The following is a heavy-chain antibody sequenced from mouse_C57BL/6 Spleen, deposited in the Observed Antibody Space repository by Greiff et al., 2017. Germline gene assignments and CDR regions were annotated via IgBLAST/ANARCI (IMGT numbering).Heavy chain of an antibody. V-gene: IGHV5-9-1*02. CDR2: ISSGGDYI. CDR1: GFTFSSYA. D-gene: IGHD2-1*01. CDR3: TREGAYGNYDYFDY. J-gene: IGHJ2*01. Sequence: EVKLQESGEGLVKPGGSLKLSCAASGFTFSSYAMSWVRQTPEKRLEWVAYISSGGDYIYYADTVKGRFTISRDNARNTLYLQMSSLKSEDTAMYYCTREGAYGNYDYFDYWGQGTTLTVSS.